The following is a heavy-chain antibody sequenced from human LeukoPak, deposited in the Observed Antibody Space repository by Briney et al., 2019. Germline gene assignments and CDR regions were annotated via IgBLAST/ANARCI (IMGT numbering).Heavy chain of an antibody. V-gene: IGHV3-23*01. J-gene: IGHJ4*02. CDR3: AKSHSEVQRGYFDC. CDR2: VSDSGDNT. D-gene: IGHD1-1*01. Sequence: GGSLRLSCVVSGISLSNYAMTWVRQAPGKGLEWVSTVSDSGDNTYYADSVKGRFTISRDNSKDTLYLQMSSLRAEDAAVYYCAKSHSEVQRGYFDCWGQGTLVTVSS. CDR1: GISLSNYA.